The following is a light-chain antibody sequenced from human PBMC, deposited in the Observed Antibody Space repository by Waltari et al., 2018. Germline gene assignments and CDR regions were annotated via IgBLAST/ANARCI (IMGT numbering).Light chain of an antibody. Sequence: QSALTQPASVSGSPGQSITISCTGTSSDVGGYNFVSWFQQHPGKAPKLMIYDVSKRPSGISNRFSGSKAGDTASLTISGLQAEDEADYYCRSYTSSSTWLFGGGTKLTVL. CDR3: RSYTSSSTWL. J-gene: IGLJ3*02. CDR2: DVS. V-gene: IGLV2-14*03. CDR1: SSDVGGYNF.